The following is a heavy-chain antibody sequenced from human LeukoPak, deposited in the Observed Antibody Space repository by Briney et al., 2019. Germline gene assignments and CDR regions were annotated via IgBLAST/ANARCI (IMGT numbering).Heavy chain of an antibody. D-gene: IGHD6-13*01. Sequence: SETLSLTCTVSGGSISSYYWSWIRQPPGKGLEWIGYIYTSGSTNYNPSLKSRVTISVDTSKNQFSLRLSSVTAADTAVYYCERLGGGIKGIAAARAFDIWGQGTMVTVSS. CDR1: GGSISSYY. V-gene: IGHV4-4*09. CDR2: IYTSGST. CDR3: ERLGGGIKGIAAARAFDI. J-gene: IGHJ3*02.